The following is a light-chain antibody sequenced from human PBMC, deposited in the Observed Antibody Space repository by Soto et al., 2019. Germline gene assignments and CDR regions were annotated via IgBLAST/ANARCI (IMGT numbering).Light chain of an antibody. CDR3: AAWDDSLNGVV. Sequence: QSVLTQPPSASGTSGQTIAISCSGGSSNIGTHTVNWYQQLPGTAPRLLIYSNTQRPSGVPDRFSGSKSGTSASLAISGLQSEYEGDYYCAAWDDSLNGVVFGGGTQLTVL. V-gene: IGLV1-44*01. CDR2: SNT. CDR1: SSNIGTHT. J-gene: IGLJ2*01.